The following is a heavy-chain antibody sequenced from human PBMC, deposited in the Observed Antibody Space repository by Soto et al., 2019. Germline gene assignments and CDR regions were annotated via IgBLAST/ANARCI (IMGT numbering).Heavy chain of an antibody. D-gene: IGHD3-22*01. CDR1: GFTFSSYW. CDR3: ARDHYYDSSGYYLGLYYYGTDV. CDR2: INSDGSST. V-gene: IGHV3-74*01. J-gene: IGHJ6*02. Sequence: GGSLRLSCAASGFTFSSYWMHWVRQAPGKGLVWVSRINSDGSSTSYADSVKGRFTISRDNAKNTLYLQMNSLRAEDTAVYYCARDHYYDSSGYYLGLYYYGTDVWGQGTTVTVSS.